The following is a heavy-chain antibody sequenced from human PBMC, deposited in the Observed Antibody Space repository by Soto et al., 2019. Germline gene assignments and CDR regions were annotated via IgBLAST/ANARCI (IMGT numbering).Heavy chain of an antibody. CDR2: ISSSSSYI. J-gene: IGHJ4*02. CDR3: AREESIVVVPAAVDY. V-gene: IGHV3-21*01. CDR1: GFTFSSYS. Sequence: GGSLRLSCAASGFTFSSYSMNWVRQAPGKGLEWVSSISSSSSYIYYADSVKGRFTISRDNAKNSLYLQMNSLRAEDTAVYYCAREESIVVVPAAVDYWGQGTLVTVSS. D-gene: IGHD2-2*01.